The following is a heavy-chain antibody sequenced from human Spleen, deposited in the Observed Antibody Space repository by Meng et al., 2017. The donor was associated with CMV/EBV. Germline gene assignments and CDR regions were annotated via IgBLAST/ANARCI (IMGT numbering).Heavy chain of an antibody. J-gene: IGHJ4*02. V-gene: IGHV1-2*02. CDR2: VKTESDNT. D-gene: IGHD1-26*01. Sequence: SCKASGYFWSDHFTHWVRQAAGQGLEWMGWVKTESDNTDYATNFRDRVTMTSDSSTTTAYMELSRLTSDDTAVYYCARDHQWGADYWGQGTLVTVSS. CDR1: GYFWSDHF. CDR3: ARDHQWGADY.